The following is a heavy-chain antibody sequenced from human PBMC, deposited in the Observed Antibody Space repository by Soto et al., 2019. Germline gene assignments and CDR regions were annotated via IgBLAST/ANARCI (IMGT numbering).Heavy chain of an antibody. CDR2: MYHVGST. CDR3: ARVATMVRGVTFFHY. J-gene: IGHJ4*02. CDR1: AGSSSTGDYY. D-gene: IGHD3-10*01. Sequence: PSETLSLTAAVPAGSSSTGDYYWSWVRQRRGKGVEWVGYMYHVGSTSYNPSLKSRVTISVDTSKNQFSLKLSSVTAADTAVYYCARVATMVRGVTFFHYWGQGTLVTVSS. V-gene: IGHV4-30-4*01.